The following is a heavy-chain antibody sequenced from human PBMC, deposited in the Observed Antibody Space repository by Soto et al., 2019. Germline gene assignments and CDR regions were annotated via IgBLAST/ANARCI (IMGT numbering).Heavy chain of an antibody. V-gene: IGHV4-34*01. J-gene: IGHJ4*02. CDR2: INHSGST. D-gene: IGHD3-16*02. CDR3: ARFHYDYVWGSYRYSHASDY. Sequence: SETLSLTCAVYGGSFSGYYWSWIRQPPGKGLEWIGEINHSGSTNYNPSLKSRVTISVDTSKNQFSLKLSSVTAAGTAVYYCARFHYDYVWGSYRYSHASDYWGQGTLVTVS. CDR1: GGSFSGYY.